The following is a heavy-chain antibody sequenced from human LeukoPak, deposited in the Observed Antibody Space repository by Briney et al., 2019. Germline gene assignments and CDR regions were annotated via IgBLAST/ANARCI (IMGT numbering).Heavy chain of an antibody. CDR2: INHSRST. Sequence: PSETLSLTCTVSGGSISSSSYYWGWIRQPPGKGLEWIGQINHSRSTHYNPSLKSRVTISVDTSKNQFSLKLSSVTAADTAVYYCARVPKYFDLWGRGTLVTVSS. V-gene: IGHV4-39*07. J-gene: IGHJ2*01. CDR1: GGSISSSSYY. CDR3: ARVPKYFDL.